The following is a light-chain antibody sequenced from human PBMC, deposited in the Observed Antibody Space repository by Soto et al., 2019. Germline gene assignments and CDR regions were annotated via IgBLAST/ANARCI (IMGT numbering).Light chain of an antibody. J-gene: IGLJ1*01. V-gene: IGLV1-40*01. Sequence: VLTQPPSVSGAPGQRVTISCTGSSSNIGAGFDVHWYQQLPGTAPKLLIYGNSNRPSGVPDRFSGSRSGTSASLAITGLRAEDEADYYCQSYDSSLTGSKVFGSGTKVTVL. CDR1: SSNIGAGFD. CDR2: GNS. CDR3: QSYDSSLTGSKV.